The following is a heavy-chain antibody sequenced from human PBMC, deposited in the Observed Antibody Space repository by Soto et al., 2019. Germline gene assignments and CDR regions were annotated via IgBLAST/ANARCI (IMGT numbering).Heavy chain of an antibody. CDR2: IRSKANSYAT. D-gene: IGHD1-1*01. CDR1: GFTFSGSA. V-gene: IGHV3-73*01. J-gene: IGHJ6*02. Sequence: LRLSCAASGFTFSGSAMHWVRQASGKGLEWVGRIRSKANSYATAYAASVKGRFTISRDDSKNTAYLQMNSLKTEDTAVYYCTRHFPVNDYVPYYYYYGMDVWGQGTTVTVSS. CDR3: TRHFPVNDYVPYYYYYGMDV.